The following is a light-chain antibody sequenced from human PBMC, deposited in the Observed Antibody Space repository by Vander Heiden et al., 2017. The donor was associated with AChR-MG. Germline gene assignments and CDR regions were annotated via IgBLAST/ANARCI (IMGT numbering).Light chain of an antibody. CDR1: SSNIRAGYD. CDR2: GKF. CDR3: QSLDSSRSAWV. V-gene: IGLV1-40*01. Sequence: QSVLTQPPSVSGAPGQRVTIPCPGSSSNIRAGYDVPWYQQLPGTAPNLLVYGKFNRHSGVPDRLSGSKYGTSASMAITGLQAEDEADYYCQSLDSSRSAWVFGGGTKRTVL. J-gene: IGLJ3*02.